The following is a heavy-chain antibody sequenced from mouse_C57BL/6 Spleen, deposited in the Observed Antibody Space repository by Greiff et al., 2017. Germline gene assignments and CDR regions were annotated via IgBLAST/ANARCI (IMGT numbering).Heavy chain of an antibody. D-gene: IGHD2-4*01. CDR2: IDPETGGT. Sequence: VQLQQSGAELVRPGASVTLSCKASGYTFTDYEMHWVKQTPVHGLEWIGAIDPETGGTAYNQKFKGKAILTADKSSSTAYMELRSLTSEDSAVYYCTRSGLRRYCDYWGQGTTLTVSS. J-gene: IGHJ2*01. CDR3: TRSGLRRYCDY. CDR1: GYTFTDYE. V-gene: IGHV1-15*01.